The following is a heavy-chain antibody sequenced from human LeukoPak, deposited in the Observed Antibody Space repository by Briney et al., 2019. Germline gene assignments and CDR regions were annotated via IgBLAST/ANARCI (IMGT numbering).Heavy chain of an antibody. CDR1: GFTFSGYI. CDR3: AKDGSSSWSYYYYYYMDV. Sequence: GGSLRLSCAASGFTFSGYIMNWVRQAPGKGLEWVAFIRYDGSNKYYADSVKGRFTISRDSSKNTLYLQMNSLRAEDTAVYYCAKDGSSSWSYYYYYYMDVWGKGTTVTVSS. V-gene: IGHV3-30*02. D-gene: IGHD6-13*01. CDR2: IRYDGSNK. J-gene: IGHJ6*03.